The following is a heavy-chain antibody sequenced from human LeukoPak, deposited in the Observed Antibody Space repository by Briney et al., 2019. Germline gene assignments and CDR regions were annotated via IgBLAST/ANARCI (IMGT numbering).Heavy chain of an antibody. V-gene: IGHV4-59*11. CDR1: GGSISSHY. Sequence: SETLSLTCTVSGGSISSHYWSWFRQPPGKGLEWIGYIYYTGSPNYTPSLKSRVTISIDTSKKQFSLKLSSVTAADTAVYFCAREFGGSLLWGQGTLVTVSS. CDR2: IYYTGSP. CDR3: AREFGGSLL. D-gene: IGHD1-26*01. J-gene: IGHJ4*02.